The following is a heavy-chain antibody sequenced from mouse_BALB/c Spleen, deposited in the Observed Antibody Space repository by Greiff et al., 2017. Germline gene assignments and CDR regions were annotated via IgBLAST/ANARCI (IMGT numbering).Heavy chain of an antibody. CDR3: ARDQGLRRD. J-gene: IGHJ2*01. V-gene: IGHV3-6*02. CDR1: GYSITSGYY. Sequence: EVQRVESGPGLVKPSQSLSLTCSVTGYSITSGYYWNWIRQFPGNKLEWMGYISYDGSNNYNPSLKNRISITRDTSKNQFFLKLNSVTTEDTATYYCARDQGLRRDWGQGTTLTVSS. D-gene: IGHD2-4*01. CDR2: ISYDGSN.